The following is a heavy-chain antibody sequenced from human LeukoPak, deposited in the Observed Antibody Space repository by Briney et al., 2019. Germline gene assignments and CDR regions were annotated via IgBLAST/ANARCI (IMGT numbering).Heavy chain of an antibody. CDR2: IYYSGST. D-gene: IGHD3-22*01. V-gene: IGHV4-59*01. CDR3: ARENSYYDSSGYYYGSGYFDY. J-gene: IGHJ4*02. CDR1: GGSISSYY. Sequence: PSETLSLTCTVSGGSISSYYWSWLRQPPGKGLEWIGYIYYSGSTNYNPSLQSRVTISVDTSKNQFSLRLSSVTAADTAVYYCARENSYYDSSGYYYGSGYFDYWGQGTLVTVSS.